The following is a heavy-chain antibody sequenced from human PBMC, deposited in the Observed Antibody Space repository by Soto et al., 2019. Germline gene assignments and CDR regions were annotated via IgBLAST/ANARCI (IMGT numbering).Heavy chain of an antibody. CDR1: GFTFGDYA. J-gene: IGHJ6*02. D-gene: IGHD2-2*02. Sequence: LSCTASGFTFGDYAMSWVRQAPGKGLEWVGFIRSKAYGGTTEYAASVKGRFTISRDDSKSIAYLQMNSLKTEDTAVYYCTRSIVVVPAAIPIHYYYGMDVWGQGTTVTVSS. CDR2: IRSKAYGGTT. V-gene: IGHV3-49*04. CDR3: TRSIVVVPAAIPIHYYYGMDV.